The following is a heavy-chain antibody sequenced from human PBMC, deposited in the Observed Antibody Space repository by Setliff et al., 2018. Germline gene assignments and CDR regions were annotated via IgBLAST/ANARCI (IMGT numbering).Heavy chain of an antibody. CDR1: GGSISSSSYY. D-gene: IGHD5-18*01. CDR2: TYYRGST. J-gene: IGHJ6*03. V-gene: IGHV4-39*01. CDR3: ARLDGAGLWSHYYYYYMDV. Sequence: SETLSRTCTVSGGSISSSSYYWGWIRQPPGKGLEWIGSTYYRGSTYYNPSLKSRVTRSVDTSKNQFALKLSSVTAAGTAVYYCARLDGAGLWSHYYYYYMDVWGKGTTVTVSS.